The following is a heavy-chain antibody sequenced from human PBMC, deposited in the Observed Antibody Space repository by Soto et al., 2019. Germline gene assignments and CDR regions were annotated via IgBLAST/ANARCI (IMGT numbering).Heavy chain of an antibody. V-gene: IGHV1-69*13. Sequence: SVKVSCKASGGTFSIYAISCVLQSPLQWLDWMGGIIPIFGTANYAQKFQGRVTITADESTSTAYMELSSLRSEDTAVYYCTRAGITIFGGPNWFDPWGQGTLVTVSS. CDR1: GGTFSIYA. D-gene: IGHD3-3*01. J-gene: IGHJ5*02. CDR3: TRAGITIFGGPNWFDP. CDR2: IIPIFGTA.